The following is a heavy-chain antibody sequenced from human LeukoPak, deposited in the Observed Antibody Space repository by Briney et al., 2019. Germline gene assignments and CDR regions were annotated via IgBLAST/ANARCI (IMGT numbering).Heavy chain of an antibody. CDR2: IYYSGST. J-gene: IGHJ4*02. Sequence: PSETLSLTCTVSGGSISSSSYYWGWIRQPPGKGLEWIGSIYYSGSTYYNPFLKSRVTISVDTSKNQFSLKLSSVTAADTAVYYCAREGDIVVVPAATTFDYWGQGTLVTVSS. CDR3: AREGDIVVVPAATTFDY. CDR1: GGSISSSSYY. V-gene: IGHV4-39*07. D-gene: IGHD2-2*01.